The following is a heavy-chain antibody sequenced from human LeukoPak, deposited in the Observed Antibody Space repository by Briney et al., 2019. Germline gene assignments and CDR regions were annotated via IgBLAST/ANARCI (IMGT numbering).Heavy chain of an antibody. Sequence: PGGSLRLSCAASGFTFSSYSMNWVRQAPGKGLEWVANIKQDGSEKYYVDSVKGRFTISRDNAKNSLYLQMNSLRAEDTAVYYCARVRSGSHWRGKYYYYHYMDVWGKGTTVTVSS. J-gene: IGHJ6*03. V-gene: IGHV3-7*01. CDR1: GFTFSSYS. D-gene: IGHD1-26*01. CDR2: IKQDGSEK. CDR3: ARVRSGSHWRGKYYYYHYMDV.